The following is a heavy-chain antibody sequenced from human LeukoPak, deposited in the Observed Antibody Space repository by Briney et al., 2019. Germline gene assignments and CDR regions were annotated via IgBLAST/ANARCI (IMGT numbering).Heavy chain of an antibody. Sequence: NPSETLSLTCGVYGGSFSGYYWIWIRQPPGKGLEWIGEISHSGSTKYNSSLKSRVTISVDTSKNQFSLKVSSVTAADTAVYYCARSNDRSGYCDYWGQGTLVTVSS. CDR2: ISHSGST. D-gene: IGHD3-22*01. CDR1: GGSFSGYY. CDR3: ARSNDRSGYCDY. J-gene: IGHJ4*02. V-gene: IGHV4-34*01.